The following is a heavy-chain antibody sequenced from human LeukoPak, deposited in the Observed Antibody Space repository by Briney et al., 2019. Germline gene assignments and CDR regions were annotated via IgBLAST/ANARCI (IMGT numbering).Heavy chain of an antibody. CDR2: INTDGNST. V-gene: IGHV3-74*01. D-gene: IGHD3-10*01. CDR1: GFTFSSYW. J-gene: IGHJ5*02. CDR3: ARVPLGEFKGFAP. Sequence: HGGSLSRSCAASGFTFSSYWMHWVRRVPGKGLVWVSRINTDGNSTRYADSVKGRFTISRDNAKNTLYLQMNSLRAEDTAVYYCARVPLGEFKGFAPWGQGTLVTVSS.